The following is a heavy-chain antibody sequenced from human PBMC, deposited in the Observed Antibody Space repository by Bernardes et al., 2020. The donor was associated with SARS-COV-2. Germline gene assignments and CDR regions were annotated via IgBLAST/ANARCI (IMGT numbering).Heavy chain of an antibody. CDR1: GYTFTSYG. CDR3: ARVVLWFGELRETLAGFDP. CDR2: ISAYNGNT. J-gene: IGHJ5*02. D-gene: IGHD3-10*01. Sequence: ASVKVSCKASGYTFTSYGISWVRQAPGQGLEWMGWISAYNGNTNYAQKLQGRVTMTTDTSTSTAYMELRSLRSDDTAVYYCARVVLWFGELRETLAGFDPWGQGTLVTVSS. V-gene: IGHV1-18*04.